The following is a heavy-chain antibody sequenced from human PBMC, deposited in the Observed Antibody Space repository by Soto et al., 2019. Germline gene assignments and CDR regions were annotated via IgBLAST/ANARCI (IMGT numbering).Heavy chain of an antibody. D-gene: IGHD4-17*01. Sequence: QVQLVESGGGVVQPGRSPRLSCAASGFTFSSYAMHWVRQAPGKGLEWVAVISYDGSNKYYADSVKGRFTISRDNSKNTLYLQMNSLRAEDTAVYYCARDGHGDSGDYWGQGTLVTVSS. CDR3: ARDGHGDSGDY. CDR2: ISYDGSNK. V-gene: IGHV3-30-3*01. J-gene: IGHJ4*02. CDR1: GFTFSSYA.